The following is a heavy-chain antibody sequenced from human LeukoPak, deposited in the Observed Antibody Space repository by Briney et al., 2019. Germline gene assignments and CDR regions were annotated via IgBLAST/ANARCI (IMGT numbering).Heavy chain of an antibody. CDR2: ISYDGSNK. CDR1: GFTFSSYA. CDR3: ARGWFDP. J-gene: IGHJ5*02. Sequence: GGSLRLSCSASGFTFSSYAMHWVRQAPGKGLEWVAVISYDGSNKYYADSVKGRFTISRDNSKNTLYLQMNSLRAEDTAVYYCARGWFDPWGQGTLVTVSS. V-gene: IGHV3-30-3*01.